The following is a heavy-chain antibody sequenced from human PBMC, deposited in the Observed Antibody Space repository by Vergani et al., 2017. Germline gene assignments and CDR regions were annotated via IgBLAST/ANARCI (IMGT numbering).Heavy chain of an antibody. Sequence: QVPLVQSGAEVKKPGASVKVSCKASGYPFTSYYMHWVRQAPGQGLEWMGIINPSGGSTSYAQKFQGRVTMTRDTSTSTVYMELSSLRSDDTAVYYCARELFVGTALLGYWGQGTLVTVSS. D-gene: IGHD5-18*01. V-gene: IGHV1-46*01. J-gene: IGHJ4*02. CDR2: INPSGGST. CDR3: ARELFVGTALLGY. CDR1: GYPFTSYY.